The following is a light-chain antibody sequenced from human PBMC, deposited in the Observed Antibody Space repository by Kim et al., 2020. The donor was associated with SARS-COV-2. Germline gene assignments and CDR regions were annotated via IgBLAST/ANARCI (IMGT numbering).Light chain of an antibody. CDR1: NDGGKT. CDR2: YDS. J-gene: IGLJ2*01. CDR3: QVWDSSSDHVV. Sequence: AQGKPTGMTCVGSNDGGKTVHWYQQKPGQAPVLVISYDSDRPSGIPERFSGSHSGNTATLTISRVEAGDEADYYCQVWDSSSDHVVFGRGTQLTVL. V-gene: IGLV3-21*01.